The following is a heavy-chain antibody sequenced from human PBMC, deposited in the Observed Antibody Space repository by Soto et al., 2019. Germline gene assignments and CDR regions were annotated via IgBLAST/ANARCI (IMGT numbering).Heavy chain of an antibody. CDR1: GGSITSTIDY. J-gene: IGHJ5*01. Sequence: SSETLSLTCSVSGGSITSTIDYWGWIRQSPGKGLEWIGNIYYDGSTFYNPSLKSRVTISVDTSKRQFSLRVSSVTAADTAVYYCARRGSASWRNWFDSWGQVTLGTVSS. CDR2: IYYDGST. CDR3: ARRGSASWRNWFDS. D-gene: IGHD2-2*01. V-gene: IGHV4-39*01.